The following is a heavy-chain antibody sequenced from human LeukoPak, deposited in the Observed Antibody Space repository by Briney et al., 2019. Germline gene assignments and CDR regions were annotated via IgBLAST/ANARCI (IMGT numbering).Heavy chain of an antibody. CDR3: GRAGVYSASSGYGPDR. J-gene: IGHJ5*02. CDR2: ISSSSSTT. V-gene: IGHV3-48*01. CDR1: GFTFSSYS. D-gene: IGHD3-22*01. Sequence: GGSLRLSCAASGFTFSSYSMNWVRQAPGKGLEWVSYISSSSSTTYYTDSVKGRFTISRDNSKNTLYLQMNSLRAEDTAVYYCGRAGVYSASSGYGPDRWGQGTLVTVSS.